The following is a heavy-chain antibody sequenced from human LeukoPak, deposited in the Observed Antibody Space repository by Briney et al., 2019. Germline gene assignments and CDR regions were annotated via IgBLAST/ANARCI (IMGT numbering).Heavy chain of an antibody. CDR2: IHSSGST. D-gene: IGHD3-10*01. Sequence: SETQSLTCTGSGGSISRYYWSWIRQSPGRGLEWIGYIHSSGSTRYNPSLKSRVTISVDKSKNQFSLKGSSLTAADAAVYFCARATYYYGSGSPIPDYWGQGTLVTVSS. V-gene: IGHV4-59*01. J-gene: IGHJ4*02. CDR1: GGSISRYY. CDR3: ARATYYYGSGSPIPDY.